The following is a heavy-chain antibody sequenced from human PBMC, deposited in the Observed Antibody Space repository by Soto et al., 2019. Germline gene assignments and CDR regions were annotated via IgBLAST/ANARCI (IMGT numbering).Heavy chain of an antibody. V-gene: IGHV1-69*01. J-gene: IGHJ4*02. CDR2: IIPIFGTA. Sequence: QVQLVQSGAEVKKPGSSVKVSCKASGGTFSSYAISWVRQAPGQGLEWMGGIIPIFGTANYAQKFQGRVTITADESTSTAYMELSSLRSEDTAVYYCARDVVYDFWSGCPYFDYWGQGTLVTVSS. CDR3: ARDVVYDFWSGCPYFDY. CDR1: GGTFSSYA. D-gene: IGHD3-3*01.